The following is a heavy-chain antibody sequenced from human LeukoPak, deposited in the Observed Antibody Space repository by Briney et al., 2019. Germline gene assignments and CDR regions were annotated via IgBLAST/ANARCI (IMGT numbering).Heavy chain of an antibody. CDR1: GGSFSGYY. D-gene: IGHD3-10*01. Sequence: SETLSLTCAVYGGSFSGYYWSWIRQPPGKGLEWIGEINHSGSTNYNPSLKSRVTISVDTSKNQFSLKLSSVTAADTAVYYCARGRGVRGSFDYWGQGTLVTVSS. V-gene: IGHV4-34*01. J-gene: IGHJ4*02. CDR2: INHSGST. CDR3: ARGRGVRGSFDY.